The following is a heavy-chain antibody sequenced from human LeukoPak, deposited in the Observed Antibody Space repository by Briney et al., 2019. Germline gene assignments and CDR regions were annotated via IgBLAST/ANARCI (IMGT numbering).Heavy chain of an antibody. CDR2: INHSGST. CDR3: ARGPRLYGVVIMQPYYLDY. V-gene: IGHV4-34*01. D-gene: IGHD3-3*01. Sequence: PSETLSLTCAVYGGSFSGYYWSWIRQPPGKGLEWIGEINHSGSTNYNPSLKSRVTISVDTSKNQFSLKLSSVPAAHTAVYYCARGPRLYGVVIMQPYYLDYWGQGTLVTVSS. CDR1: GGSFSGYY. J-gene: IGHJ4*02.